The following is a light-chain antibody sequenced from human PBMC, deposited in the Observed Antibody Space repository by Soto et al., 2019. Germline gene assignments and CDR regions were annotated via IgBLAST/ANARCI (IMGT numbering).Light chain of an antibody. Sequence: EIVLTQSPGTLSLSPGEGATLSCRASQSVSSNNLAWYQQKPGRAPRLLIYGAFNRASDIPHRFSGSGSRTDFTLTISRMEPEDFSVYCCQQFGSSPPYTFGQGTRLEIK. CDR1: QSVSSNN. CDR3: QQFGSSPPYT. V-gene: IGKV3-20*01. CDR2: GAF. J-gene: IGKJ2*01.